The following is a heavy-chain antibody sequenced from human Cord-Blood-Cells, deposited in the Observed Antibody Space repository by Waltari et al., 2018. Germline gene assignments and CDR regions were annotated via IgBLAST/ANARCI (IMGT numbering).Heavy chain of an antibody. CDR2: IKQDGSEK. J-gene: IGHJ4*02. V-gene: IGHV3-7*01. Sequence: EVQLVGSGGGLVQPGGSLRLSWAASVFTYSSYRMCWVRQAPGKGLEWVANIKQDGSEKYYVDSVKGRFTISRDNAKNSLYLPMNSLRAEDTAVYYCARDLYSSSWLFDYWGQGTLVTVSS. CDR1: VFTYSSYR. CDR3: ARDLYSSSWLFDY. D-gene: IGHD6-13*01.